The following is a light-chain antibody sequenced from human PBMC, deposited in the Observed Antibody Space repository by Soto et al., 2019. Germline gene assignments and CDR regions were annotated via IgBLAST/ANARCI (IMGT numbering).Light chain of an antibody. CDR2: KDN. Sequence: SYELTQPSSVSVSPGQTARITCSGDVLAKKYARWFQQKPGQAPVLVIYKDNEQPSGIPERFSGSSSGTTVTLTINGAQVEDEADYYCYSAADNNRVFGGGTKVTVL. J-gene: IGLJ3*02. CDR3: YSAADNNRV. V-gene: IGLV3-27*01. CDR1: VLAKKY.